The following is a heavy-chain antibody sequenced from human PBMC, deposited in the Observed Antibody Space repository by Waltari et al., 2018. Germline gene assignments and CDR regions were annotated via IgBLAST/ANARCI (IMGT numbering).Heavy chain of an antibody. V-gene: IGHV4-38-2*02. CDR2: IYHXGST. J-gene: IGHJ4*02. CDR1: GYSISSXYY. D-gene: IGHD4-4*01. Sequence: QLQESGXGLXXPSEXLSLTCXVSGYSISSXYYWGWIRQPPGKGLEWIGSIYHXGSTYXNPSLKSRVTXSVDTSKNQFSLKLNSVXAADTAVYXCARDXGRNTVTTSLPXWGQGTLVTVSS. CDR3: ARDXGRNTVTTSLPX.